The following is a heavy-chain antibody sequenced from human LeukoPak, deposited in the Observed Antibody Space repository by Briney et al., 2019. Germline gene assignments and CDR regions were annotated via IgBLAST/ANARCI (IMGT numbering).Heavy chain of an antibody. V-gene: IGHV3-23*01. CDR1: GFTFSSFA. CDR3: AKDFRIGYSAHFDY. CDR2: ISTSVGST. Sequence: GGSLRLTCAASGFTFSSFAMSWVRQAPGKGLEWVSAISTSVGSTYYADSVKGRFTISRDNSKNTLYLQMDSLRGEDTAVYYCAKDFRIGYSAHFDYWGQGALVTVSS. D-gene: IGHD2-21*01. J-gene: IGHJ4*02.